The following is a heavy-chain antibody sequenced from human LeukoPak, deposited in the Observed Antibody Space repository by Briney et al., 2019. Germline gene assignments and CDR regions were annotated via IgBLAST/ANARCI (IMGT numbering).Heavy chain of an antibody. Sequence: GRSLRLSCAASGFTFDDYAMHWVRQAPGKGLEWVSGISWNSGSIGYADSVRGRFTISRDNAKNSLYLQMNSLRGEDTAVYYCVTALYGDFSRWGQGTLVAVSS. V-gene: IGHV3-9*01. CDR2: ISWNSGSI. CDR1: GFTFDDYA. J-gene: IGHJ4*02. CDR3: VTALYGDFSR. D-gene: IGHD4-17*01.